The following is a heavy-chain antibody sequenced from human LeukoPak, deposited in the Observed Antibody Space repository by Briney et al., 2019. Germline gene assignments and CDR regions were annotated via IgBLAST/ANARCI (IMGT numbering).Heavy chain of an antibody. CDR2: IYSGGST. CDR1: GFTVSSNY. CDR3: ASYSGFPEYYFDY. D-gene: IGHD5-12*01. Sequence: GGSLRLSCAASGFTVSSNYMSWVRQAPGKGLEWVSVIYSGGSTYYADSVKGRFTISRDNSKNTLYLQMNSLRAEDTAVYYCASYSGFPEYYFDYWGQGTLVTVSS. V-gene: IGHV3-66*01. J-gene: IGHJ4*02.